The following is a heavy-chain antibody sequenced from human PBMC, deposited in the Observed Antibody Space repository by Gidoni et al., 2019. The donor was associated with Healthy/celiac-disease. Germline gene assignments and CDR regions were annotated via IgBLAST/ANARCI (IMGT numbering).Heavy chain of an antibody. V-gene: IGHV1-58*01. CDR3: AADGLVYPVVPAGLGV. Sequence: QMQLVQSGPEVKKPGTSVKVSCKASGFTFTSSAVQWGRQARGQRLDWIGWIVVGSGNTNYAQKFQERVTITRDMSTSTAYMELSSLRSEDTAVYYCAADGLVYPVVPAGLGVWGQGTTVTVSS. D-gene: IGHD2-2*01. CDR1: GFTFTSSA. CDR2: IVVGSGNT. J-gene: IGHJ6*02.